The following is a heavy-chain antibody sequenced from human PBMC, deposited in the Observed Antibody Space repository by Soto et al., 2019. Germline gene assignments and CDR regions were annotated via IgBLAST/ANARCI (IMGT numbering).Heavy chain of an antibody. Sequence: EVQLLESGGGLVQPGGSLRLSCAASGFTFSNYPMTWVRQAPGKGLEWVSAISNSATGTYYADSVKGRFTISRDNSRNTLYLHMNSLRADDTAVYCCVKGSTMPPGFDYWGQVTLVTVSS. V-gene: IGHV3-23*01. CDR2: ISNSATGT. D-gene: IGHD1-1*01. J-gene: IGHJ4*02. CDR1: GFTFSNYP. CDR3: VKGSTMPPGFDY.